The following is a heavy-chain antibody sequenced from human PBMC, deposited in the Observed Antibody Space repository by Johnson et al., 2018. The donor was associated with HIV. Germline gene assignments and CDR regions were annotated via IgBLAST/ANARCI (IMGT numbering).Heavy chain of an antibody. V-gene: IGHV3-66*01. CDR2: IFSVGDV. CDR3: AKVAADMGTDAFDI. CDR1: GIIVTGNF. D-gene: IGHD5-18*01. Sequence: EKLVESGGGLVQPGGSLRLSCAASGIIVTGNFMSWVRQAPGKGLEWVSVIFSVGDVYYADSVKGRFTISRDNSKNTLYLQMNSLRAEDTAVYYCAKVAADMGTDAFDIWGQGTMVTVSS. J-gene: IGHJ3*02.